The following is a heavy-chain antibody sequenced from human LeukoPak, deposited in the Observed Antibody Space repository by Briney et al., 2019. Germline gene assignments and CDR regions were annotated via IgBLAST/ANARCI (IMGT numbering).Heavy chain of an antibody. CDR1: GFTFSSYS. J-gene: IGHJ4*02. Sequence: GGSLRLSCAASGFTFSSYSMSWVRQAPGKGLEWVSAFSDSGGTYYVDSVKGRFTVSRDNSEKALYLQMNSLRAEDTAVYYCAKGGRDIDYWGQGTLDTVSS. CDR2: FSDSGGT. V-gene: IGHV3-23*01. CDR3: AKGGRDIDY.